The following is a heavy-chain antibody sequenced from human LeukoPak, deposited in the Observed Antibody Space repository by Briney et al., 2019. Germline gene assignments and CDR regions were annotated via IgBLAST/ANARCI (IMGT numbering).Heavy chain of an antibody. J-gene: IGHJ4*02. CDR2: INTGNGNT. CDR1: GYTFTSYT. D-gene: IGHD1-14*01. V-gene: IGHV1-3*04. Sequence: ASVKVSCKASGYTFTSYTIHWVRQAPGQRLEWMGWINTGNGNTKYSERFQGRVTITRDTSASTAYMDLSSLRSEDTAVYYCARDTFGTSRPSDSWGQGTLVTVS. CDR3: ARDTFGTSRPSDS.